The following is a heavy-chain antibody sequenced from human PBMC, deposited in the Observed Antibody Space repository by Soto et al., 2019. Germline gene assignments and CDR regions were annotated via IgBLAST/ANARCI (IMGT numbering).Heavy chain of an antibody. V-gene: IGHV1-18*01. J-gene: IGHJ6*03. CDR2: ISAYNGNT. CDR3: ARVRQLVGYLYYYMDG. D-gene: IGHD6-6*01. Sequence: QVQLLQSGAEVKKPGASVKVSCKASGYTFTNYGITWGRQATGQGLEWMGWISAYNGNTHYTQRLQGRVTMTTDKSTSTAYMELRGLSSDDTAVYYCARVRQLVGYLYYYMDGWGKGTTVTVSS. CDR1: GYTFTNYG.